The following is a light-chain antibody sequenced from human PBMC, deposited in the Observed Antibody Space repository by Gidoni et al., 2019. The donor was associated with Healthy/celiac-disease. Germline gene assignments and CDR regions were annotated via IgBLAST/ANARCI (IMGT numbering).Light chain of an antibody. CDR3: QQLNSIT. J-gene: IGKJ4*01. V-gene: IGKV1-9*01. Sequence: DIQLTQSPSFLSASVGDRVTITCRASQGISSYLAWYQQKPGKAPKLLIYAASTLQSGVPSRFSGSGSGTEFTLTISSLQHEDFANYYCQQLNSITFGGGTKVEIK. CDR2: AAS. CDR1: QGISSY.